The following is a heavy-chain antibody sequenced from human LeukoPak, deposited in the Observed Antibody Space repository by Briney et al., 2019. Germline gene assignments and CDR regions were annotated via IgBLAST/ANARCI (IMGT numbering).Heavy chain of an antibody. Sequence: SETLSLTCTVSGGSISSYYWSWIRQPAGKGLEWIGRIYTSGSTNYNPSLKSRVTMSVDTSKNQFSLKLSSVTAADTAVYYCARAGDILTTGYYFDYWGQGTLVTVSS. V-gene: IGHV4-4*07. CDR1: GGSISSYY. CDR2: IYTSGST. D-gene: IGHD3-9*01. J-gene: IGHJ4*02. CDR3: ARAGDILTTGYYFDY.